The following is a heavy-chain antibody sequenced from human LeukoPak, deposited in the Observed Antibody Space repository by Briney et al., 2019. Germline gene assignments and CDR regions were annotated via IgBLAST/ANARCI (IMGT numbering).Heavy chain of an antibody. CDR1: GFTFSSYA. CDR2: ISYDGSNK. D-gene: IGHD3-22*01. V-gene: IGHV3-30*04. CDR3: AKRAGFYDSSGQLDY. J-gene: IGHJ4*02. Sequence: GGSLRLSCAASGFTFSSYAMHWVRQAPGKGLEWVAVISYDGSNKYYADSVKGRFTISRDNSKNTLYLQMNSLRAEDTAVYYCAKRAGFYDSSGQLDYWGQGTRVTVSS.